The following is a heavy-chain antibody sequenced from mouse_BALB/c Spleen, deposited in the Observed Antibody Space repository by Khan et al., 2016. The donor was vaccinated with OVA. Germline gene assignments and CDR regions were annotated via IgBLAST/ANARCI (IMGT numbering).Heavy chain of an antibody. CDR2: INTYTGEP. J-gene: IGHJ4*01. CDR1: GFTFTNYG. V-gene: IGHV9-3-1*01. Sequence: VQLKQSGPELKKPGETVQISCKASGFTFTNYGMNWVKQAPGKGLKWMGWINTYTGEPTFADDFKGRFAFSLETSASTAYLQINSLKNEDTAKYFCARVGYNGTMDCWGQGTSVTGSS. D-gene: IGHD2-14*01. CDR3: ARVGYNGTMDC.